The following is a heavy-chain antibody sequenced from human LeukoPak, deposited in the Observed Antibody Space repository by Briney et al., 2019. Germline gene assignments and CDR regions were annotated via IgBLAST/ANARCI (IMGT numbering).Heavy chain of an antibody. J-gene: IGHJ4*02. CDR1: GGSISSGGYY. D-gene: IGHD2-2*02. CDR2: IYHSGST. CDR3: ARETCSSTSCYNGY. V-gene: IGHV4-30-2*01. Sequence: PSETLSLTCTVSGGSISSGGYYWSWIRQPPGKGLEWIGYIYHSGSTYYNPSLKSRVTISVDRSKNQFSLKLSSVTAADTAVYYCARETCSSTSCYNGYWGQGTLVTVSS.